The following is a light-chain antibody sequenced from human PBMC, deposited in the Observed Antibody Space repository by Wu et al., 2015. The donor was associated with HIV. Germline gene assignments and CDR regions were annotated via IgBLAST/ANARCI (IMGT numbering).Light chain of an antibody. CDR1: QSISGW. V-gene: IGKV1-5*03. Sequence: DIQMTQSPSTLSASIGDRVTITCRASQSISGWLAWYQQKPGKAPKLLIYKTSNLENGVPSRSSGSGSETEFTLTISCLQSDDFATYYCQQYSTYSPTFGGGTKVEIK. CDR3: QQYSTYSPT. J-gene: IGKJ4*01. CDR2: KTS.